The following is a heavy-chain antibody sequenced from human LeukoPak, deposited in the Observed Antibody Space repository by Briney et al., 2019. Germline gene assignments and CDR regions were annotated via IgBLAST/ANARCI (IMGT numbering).Heavy chain of an antibody. Sequence: PSETLSLTCAVSGGSISSGGYSWSWLRQPPGKGLEWIGYIYHSGSTYYNPSLKSRVTISVDRSKNQFSLKLSSVTAADTTVYYCARGDRTYYYDSSGYSYWYFDLWGRGTLVTVSS. J-gene: IGHJ2*01. CDR1: GGSISSGGYS. D-gene: IGHD3-22*01. V-gene: IGHV4-30-2*01. CDR2: IYHSGST. CDR3: ARGDRTYYYDSSGYSYWYFDL.